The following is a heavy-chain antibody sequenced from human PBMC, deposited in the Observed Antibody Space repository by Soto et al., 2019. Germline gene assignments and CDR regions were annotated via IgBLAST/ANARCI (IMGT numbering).Heavy chain of an antibody. CDR3: ERRAIQLSYAFDH. V-gene: IGHV4-4*07. CDR2: IYTSGST. D-gene: IGHD5-18*01. CDR1: GTSVSNYY. J-gene: IGHJ4*02. Sequence: PSETLSLTCSVSGTSVSNYYWSWIRQPAGKGLEHIGRIYTSGSTSYNPSLKSRVTMSMDTSQTQIYLNLTSVTAADTAVYYCERRAIQLSYAFDHWGQGILVTVSS.